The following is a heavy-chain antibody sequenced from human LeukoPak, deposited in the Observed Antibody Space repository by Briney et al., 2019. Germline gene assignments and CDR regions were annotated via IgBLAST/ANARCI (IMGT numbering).Heavy chain of an antibody. V-gene: IGHV4-4*09. Sequence: PSETLSLTCTVSGGSISSYYWSWIRQPPGKGLEWIGYIYTSGSTNYNPSLKSRVTISVDTSKSQFSLKLSSVTAADTAVYYCARRDYYYYYMDVWGKGTTVTVSS. CDR1: GGSISSYY. J-gene: IGHJ6*03. CDR2: IYTSGST. CDR3: ARRDYYYYYMDV.